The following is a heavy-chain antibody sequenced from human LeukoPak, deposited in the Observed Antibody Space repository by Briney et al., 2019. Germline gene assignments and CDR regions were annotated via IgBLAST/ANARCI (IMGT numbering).Heavy chain of an antibody. D-gene: IGHD4-17*01. J-gene: IGHJ3*02. V-gene: IGHV3-66*02. CDR3: ARDLMVTTSRTGAFDI. Sequence: GGSLRLSCAASGLAVSSNYTSWVRQAPGMGLEWVSVMYSDGSPYYAGSVKGRFTLSRDNSKNILYLQMNSLRAEDTAVYYCARDLMVTTSRTGAFDIWGQGTMVTVSS. CDR2: MYSDGSP. CDR1: GLAVSSNY.